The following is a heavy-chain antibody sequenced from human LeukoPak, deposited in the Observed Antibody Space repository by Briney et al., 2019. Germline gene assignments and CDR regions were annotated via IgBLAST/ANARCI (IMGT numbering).Heavy chain of an antibody. Sequence: GRSLRLSCAASGFTFSNYAIHCVRQAPGKGLEWVAFISYDGSNKHYADSVKGRFTISRDNSKNTLYLQMNSLRPEDTAVYYCARARFGYNRGPFDYWGQGILVTVSS. CDR1: GFTFSNYA. J-gene: IGHJ4*02. CDR3: ARARFGYNRGPFDY. D-gene: IGHD5-24*01. CDR2: ISYDGSNK. V-gene: IGHV3-30-3*01.